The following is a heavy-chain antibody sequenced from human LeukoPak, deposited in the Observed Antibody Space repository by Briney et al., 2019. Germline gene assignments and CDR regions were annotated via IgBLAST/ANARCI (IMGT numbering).Heavy chain of an antibody. CDR3: AHLVDSSGYSDY. CDR2: VFHSGRT. J-gene: IGHJ4*02. Sequence: SGTLSLTCVVSGGSISSGNWWSWVRQPPGEGLEWIGEVFHSGRTTYNPSLRSRVTMSVDNSKNQFSLKLSSVTAADTAVYYCAHLVDSSGYSDYWGQGTLVTVSS. CDR1: GGSISSGNW. D-gene: IGHD3-22*01. V-gene: IGHV4-4*02.